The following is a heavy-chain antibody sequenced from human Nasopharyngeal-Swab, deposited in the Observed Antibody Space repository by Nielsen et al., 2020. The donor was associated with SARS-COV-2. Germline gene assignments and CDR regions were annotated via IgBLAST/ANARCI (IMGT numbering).Heavy chain of an antibody. D-gene: IGHD1-7*01. CDR1: GFTFSSCA. V-gene: IGHV3-30*18. J-gene: IGHJ6*02. Sequence: GGSLRLSCAASGFTFSSCAMHWVRQAPGKGQAWVAVISYDGSNKYYADSVKGRFTISRDNSKNTLYLQMNSLRAEDTAVYYCANCGTTAYYGMNVGGQGTMVTVSS. CDR3: ANCGTTAYYGMNV. CDR2: ISYDGSNK.